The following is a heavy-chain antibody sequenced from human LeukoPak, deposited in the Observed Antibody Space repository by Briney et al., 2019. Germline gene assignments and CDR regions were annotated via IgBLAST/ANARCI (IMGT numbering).Heavy chain of an antibody. V-gene: IGHV3-9*01. Sequence: PGGSLRLSCAASGFTFDDYAMHWVRHAPGKGLEWVSGISWNSGSIAYADSVKGRFTISRDNAKNSLYLQMNSLRAEDTAVYYCARGARYCTSTSCSSLRAVDIWGQGTMVTVSS. D-gene: IGHD2-2*01. J-gene: IGHJ3*02. CDR3: ARGARYCTSTSCSSLRAVDI. CDR2: ISWNSGSI. CDR1: GFTFDDYA.